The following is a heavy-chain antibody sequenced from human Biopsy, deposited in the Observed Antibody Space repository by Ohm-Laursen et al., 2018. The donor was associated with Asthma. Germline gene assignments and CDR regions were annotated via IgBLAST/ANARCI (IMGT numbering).Heavy chain of an antibody. D-gene: IGHD3-22*01. V-gene: IGHV4-39*01. J-gene: IGHJ4*02. CDR3: VRHQYSSSWSTFDY. CDR2: MYHSGSP. Sequence: SETLSLTCTVSGGSITSSSYYWGWIRQPPGKGMEWIGSMYHSGSPYYHPSLKSRATISVDTSKNQLSLKMSSVTAADTAVYFCVRHQYSSSWSTFDYWGQGVLVTVSS. CDR1: GGSITSSSYY.